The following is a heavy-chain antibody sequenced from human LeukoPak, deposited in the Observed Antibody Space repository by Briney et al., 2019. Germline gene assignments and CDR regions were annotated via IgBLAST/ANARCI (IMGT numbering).Heavy chain of an antibody. V-gene: IGHV4-61*01. D-gene: IGHD5-18*01. CDR3: ARGSRGYSYG. CDR1: GGFVSSGSYY. CDR2: IYYSGST. Sequence: SETLSLTCTVSGGFVSSGSYYWSWIRQPPGKGLEWIGYIYYSGSTNYNPSLKSRVTISVDTSKNQFSLKLSSVTAADTAVYYCARGSRGYSYGWGQGTLVTVSS. J-gene: IGHJ4*02.